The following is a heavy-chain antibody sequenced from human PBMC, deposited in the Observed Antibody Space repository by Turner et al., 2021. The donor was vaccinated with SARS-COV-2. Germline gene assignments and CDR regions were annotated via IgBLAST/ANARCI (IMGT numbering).Heavy chain of an antibody. CDR1: GFTFSSYW. J-gene: IGHJ4*02. Sequence: EVQLVESGGGLVQPGGSLRLSCAASGFTFSSYWMSWVRQAPGKGLEWVDNIKQDGSEKYYVDSVKGRFTISSDNAKNSLYLQMNSLRAEDTAVYYCARLHTSSWYFDYWGQGTLVTVSS. V-gene: IGHV3-7*03. D-gene: IGHD6-13*01. CDR2: IKQDGSEK. CDR3: ARLHTSSWYFDY.